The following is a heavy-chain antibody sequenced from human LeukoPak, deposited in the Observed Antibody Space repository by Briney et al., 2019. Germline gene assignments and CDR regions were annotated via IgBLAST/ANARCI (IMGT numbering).Heavy chain of an antibody. CDR1: GXTVSSNY. CDR2: IYRGGNT. V-gene: IGHV3-66*01. Sequence: GGSLRLSCAASGXTVSSNYMSWVRQAPGKGLEWVSVIYRGGNTYYADSVKGRFTISRDNSRDTLYLQMSSLRAEDTAVYYCARVLWFGEVLKGDAFDIWGQGTLVTVSS. CDR3: ARVLWFGEVLKGDAFDI. J-gene: IGHJ3*02. D-gene: IGHD3-10*01.